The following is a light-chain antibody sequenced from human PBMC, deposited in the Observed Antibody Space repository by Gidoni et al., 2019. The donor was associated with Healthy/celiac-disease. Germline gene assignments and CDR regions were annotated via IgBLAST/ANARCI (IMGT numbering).Light chain of an antibody. J-gene: IGLJ2*01. CDR1: SSNIGSNY. Sequence: QSVLTQPPSASGTPGQRVTISCSGSSSNIGSNYVYWYNQLTGTAPKLIIYRNNQRPAGVPDRFSGSKSGTSASLAISGLRSEDEADYYCAAWDDSLSGVVFGGGTKLTVL. V-gene: IGLV1-47*01. CDR2: RNN. CDR3: AAWDDSLSGVV.